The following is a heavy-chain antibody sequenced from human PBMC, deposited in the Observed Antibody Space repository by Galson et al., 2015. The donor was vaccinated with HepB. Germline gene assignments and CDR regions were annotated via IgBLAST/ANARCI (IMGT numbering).Heavy chain of an antibody. CDR3: AKDLTAAELSYYYYGMDV. D-gene: IGHD1-26*01. J-gene: IGHJ6*02. CDR2: IRFDGSNE. CDR1: GFSFSGYG. Sequence: SLRLSCAASGFSFSGYGMHWVRRAPGKGLEWLAFIRFDGSNEYYADSVRGRFIISRDNSKNTLNLQANSLRAEDTAVYYCAKDLTAAELSYYYYGMDVWGQGTTVTVSS. V-gene: IGHV3-30*02.